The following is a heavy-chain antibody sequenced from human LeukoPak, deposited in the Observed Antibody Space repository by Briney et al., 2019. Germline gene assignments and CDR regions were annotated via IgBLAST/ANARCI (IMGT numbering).Heavy chain of an antibody. CDR1: GFTFRRYA. Sequence: PGGSLRLSCAASGFTFRRYAMRWVRQAPGKGVEGVLDICGSGGSKYYADSVKGRFTISRDNSKNTLYLQMNSLRAEDTAVYYCAKDMGQNSAIVVVPAAEENFDYWGQGTLVTVSS. D-gene: IGHD2-2*01. CDR3: AKDMGQNSAIVVVPAAEENFDY. J-gene: IGHJ4*02. V-gene: IGHV3-23*01. CDR2: ICGSGGSK.